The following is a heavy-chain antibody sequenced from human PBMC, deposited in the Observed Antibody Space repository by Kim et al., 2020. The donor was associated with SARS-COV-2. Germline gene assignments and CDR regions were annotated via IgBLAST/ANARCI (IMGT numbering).Heavy chain of an antibody. J-gene: IGHJ6*02. CDR1: GFTFSSYS. CDR2: ISSSSSYI. Sequence: GGSLRLSCAASGFTFSSYSMNWVRQAPGKGLEWVSSISSSSSYIYYADSVKGRFTISRDNAKNSLYLQMNSLRAEDTAVYYCARDFHPTYYDILTGYYKLGDYYYYGMDVWGQGTTVTVSS. V-gene: IGHV3-21*01. CDR3: ARDFHPTYYDILTGYYKLGDYYYYGMDV. D-gene: IGHD3-9*01.